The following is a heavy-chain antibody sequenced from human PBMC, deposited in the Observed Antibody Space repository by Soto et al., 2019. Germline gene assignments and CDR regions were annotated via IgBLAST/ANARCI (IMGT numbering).Heavy chain of an antibody. CDR3: ARDREMALYYFTY. Sequence: GSVKVSCKASGYTFTSYYMHWVRQAPGQGLEWMGIINPSGGSTSYAQKFQGRVTVTRDTSTSTVYMELSSLRSEDTAVYYCARDREMALYYFTYWGQGTLVTVSS. J-gene: IGHJ4*02. V-gene: IGHV1-46*01. CDR2: INPSGGST. D-gene: IGHD1-26*01. CDR1: GYTFTSYY.